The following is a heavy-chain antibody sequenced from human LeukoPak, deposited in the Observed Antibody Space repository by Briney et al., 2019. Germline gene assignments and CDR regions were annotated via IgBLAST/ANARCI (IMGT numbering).Heavy chain of an antibody. D-gene: IGHD6-13*01. CDR3: AKDRIAAAGTHYYYYMDV. CDR1: GFTFSSYG. Sequence: GGSLRLSCAASGFTFSSYGMHWVRQAPGKGLEWVAFIRYDGSNKYYADSVKGRFAISRDNSKNTLYLQMNSLRAEDTAVYYCAKDRIAAAGTHYYYYMDVWGKGTTVTISS. V-gene: IGHV3-30*02. CDR2: IRYDGSNK. J-gene: IGHJ6*03.